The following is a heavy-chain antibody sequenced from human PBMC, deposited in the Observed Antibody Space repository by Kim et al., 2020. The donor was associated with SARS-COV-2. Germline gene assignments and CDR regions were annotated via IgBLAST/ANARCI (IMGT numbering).Heavy chain of an antibody. CDR3: ARDPSGVYTNGYDY. D-gene: IGHD6-19*01. J-gene: IGHJ4*02. Sequence: YNPSLKSGVPISLETSENPFSLKLFSGTAADTAVYYCARDPSGVYTNGYDYWGQGILVTVSS. V-gene: IGHV4-59*01.